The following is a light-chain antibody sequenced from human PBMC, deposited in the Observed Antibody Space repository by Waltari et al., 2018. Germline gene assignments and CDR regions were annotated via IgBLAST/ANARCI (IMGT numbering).Light chain of an antibody. V-gene: IGKV3-15*01. J-gene: IGKJ4*01. CDR2: AAS. CDR1: QSVRSN. Sequence: EIVMTQFPATLSVSPGERATLSCRASQSVRSNLAWYQQKPGQAPRLLIYAASTRAPGSPASFSGSGAGTEFTLTISSLQSEDFAVYYCQQYNNWPLTFGGGTKVEIK. CDR3: QQYNNWPLT.